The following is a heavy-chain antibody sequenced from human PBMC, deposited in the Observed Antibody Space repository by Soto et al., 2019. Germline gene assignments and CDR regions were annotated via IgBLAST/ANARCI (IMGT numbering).Heavy chain of an antibody. CDR2: ISGSSASI. CDR1: GFPLKAYA. J-gene: IGHJ4*02. V-gene: IGHV3-23*01. CDR3: AKQGGGYGSAPVCSGLFDS. Sequence: EVQLLESGGGLVQPGGSLRLSCAASGFPLKAYAMGWVRQAPGKGLEWVSLISGSSASIYYTNAVKGRFTISRDNSKNRLYLKKNGLRPEDTALYSCAKQGGGYGSAPVCSGLFDSGGRGPLVPVSS. D-gene: IGHD3-16*01.